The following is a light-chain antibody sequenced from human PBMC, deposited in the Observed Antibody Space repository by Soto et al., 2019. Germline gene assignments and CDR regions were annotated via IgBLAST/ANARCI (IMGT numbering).Light chain of an antibody. CDR3: QQHGSSPLT. J-gene: IGKJ4*01. Sequence: EIVLTQSPGTLSLSPGERATLSCRASQSVSSSYLAWYQQKPGQAPRLLIYGANNRATGISDRFSGSGSGTDSTLTISRLESDDFAVYYCQQHGSSPLTFGGGTKVDIK. CDR2: GAN. CDR1: QSVSSSY. V-gene: IGKV3-20*01.